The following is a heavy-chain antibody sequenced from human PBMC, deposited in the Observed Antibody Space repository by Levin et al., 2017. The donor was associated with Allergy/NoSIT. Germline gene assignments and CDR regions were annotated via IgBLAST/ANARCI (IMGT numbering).Heavy chain of an antibody. CDR3: ARVRILTGVRYYYGMDV. Sequence: ASVKVSCKASGYTFTSYGISWVRQAPGQGLEWMGWISAYNGNTNYAQKLQGRVTMTTDTSTSTAYMELRSLRSDDTAVYYCARVRILTGVRYYYGMDVWGQGTTVTVSS. CDR2: ISAYNGNT. V-gene: IGHV1-18*01. D-gene: IGHD3-9*01. CDR1: GYTFTSYG. J-gene: IGHJ6*02.